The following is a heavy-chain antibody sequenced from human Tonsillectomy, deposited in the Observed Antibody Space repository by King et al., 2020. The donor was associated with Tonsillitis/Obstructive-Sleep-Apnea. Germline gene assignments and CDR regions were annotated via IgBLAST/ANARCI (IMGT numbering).Heavy chain of an antibody. CDR2: TRIRANSYAT. Sequence: VQLVQSGGGLVQPGGSLRLSCTASGFTFSDHYMDWVRQAPGKGLEWVGRTRIRANSYATECAASVKGRFTISRDDSKYSLYLQMNSLKTEDTAVYYCARDRGYDFWSGYYFDLWGRGTLVTVSS. CDR3: ARDRGYDFWSGYYFDL. J-gene: IGHJ2*01. D-gene: IGHD3-3*01. V-gene: IGHV3-72*01. CDR1: GFTFSDHY.